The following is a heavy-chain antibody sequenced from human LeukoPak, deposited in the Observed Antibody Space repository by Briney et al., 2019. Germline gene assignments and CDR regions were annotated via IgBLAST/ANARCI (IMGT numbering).Heavy chain of an antibody. D-gene: IGHD1-26*01. Sequence: PGGSLRPSCAASGFTFSNYWMTWVRQAPGKGLEWVANIKQDGTEKYYADSVKGRFTISRDNARNSQYLQMNSLRVEDTAVYYCARDPGSYTSYWGQGTLVTVSS. CDR1: GFTFSNYW. V-gene: IGHV3-7*01. CDR2: IKQDGTEK. CDR3: ARDPGSYTSY. J-gene: IGHJ4*02.